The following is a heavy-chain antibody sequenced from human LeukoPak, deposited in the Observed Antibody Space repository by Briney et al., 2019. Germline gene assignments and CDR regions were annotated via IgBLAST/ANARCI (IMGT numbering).Heavy chain of an antibody. V-gene: IGHV4-34*01. Sequence: SETLSLTCAVYGGSSSGYYWSWIRQPPGKGLEWIGEINHSGSTNYNPSLKSRVTISVDTSKNQFSLKLSSVTAADTAVYYCALRVTMVRGVIRNWFDPWGQGTLVTVSS. D-gene: IGHD3-10*01. CDR1: GGSSSGYY. CDR3: ALRVTMVRGVIRNWFDP. CDR2: INHSGST. J-gene: IGHJ5*02.